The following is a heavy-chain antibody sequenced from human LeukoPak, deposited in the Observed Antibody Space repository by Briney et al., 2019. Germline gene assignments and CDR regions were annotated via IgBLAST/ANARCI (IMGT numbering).Heavy chain of an antibody. V-gene: IGHV4-61*01. CDR3: AREGYSYGYFDY. CDR2: IYCSGST. CDR1: GGSVSSGSYY. D-gene: IGHD5-18*01. J-gene: IGHJ4*02. Sequence: SETLSLTCTVSGGSVSSGSYYWSWIRQPPGKGLEWIGYIYCSGSTNYNPSLKSRVTISVDTSKNQFSLKLSSVTAADTAVYYCAREGYSYGYFDYWGQGTLVTVSS.